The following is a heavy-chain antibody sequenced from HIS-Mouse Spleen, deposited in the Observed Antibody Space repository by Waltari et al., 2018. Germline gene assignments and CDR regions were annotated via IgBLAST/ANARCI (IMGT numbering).Heavy chain of an antibody. Sequence: QVQLVQSGAEVKKPGASVKVSCKASGYTFTSYDINWVRQATGQGLEWRGWMNPNRGNTGYAQKFQGRVTMTRNTSISTAYMELSSLRSEDTAVYYCARRVERDGYNPSGSYFDYWGQGTLVTVSS. CDR2: MNPNRGNT. D-gene: IGHD5-12*01. CDR3: ARRVERDGYNPSGSYFDY. CDR1: GYTFTSYD. V-gene: IGHV1-8*01. J-gene: IGHJ4*02.